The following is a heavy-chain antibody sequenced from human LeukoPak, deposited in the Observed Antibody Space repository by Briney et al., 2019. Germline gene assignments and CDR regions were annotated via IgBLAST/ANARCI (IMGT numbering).Heavy chain of an antibody. J-gene: IGHJ4*02. CDR2: IGTAGDT. V-gene: IGHV3-13*01. Sequence: GGSLRLSCAASGFTFSSYDMHWVRQATGKGLEWVSAIGTAGDTYYPGSVKGRFTISRENAKNSLYLQMNSLIPEDTAVYYCAKDQKWSGLHYFDNWGQGTLVTVSS. D-gene: IGHD3-3*01. CDR1: GFTFSSYD. CDR3: AKDQKWSGLHYFDN.